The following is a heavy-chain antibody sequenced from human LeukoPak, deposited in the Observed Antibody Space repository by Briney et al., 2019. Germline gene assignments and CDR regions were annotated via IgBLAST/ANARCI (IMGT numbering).Heavy chain of an antibody. CDR2: AYTTGIT. Sequence: SETLSLTCIASGAPLSDYSWTWIRLPAGKGLEWIGRAYTTGITNYNPSLKSQVTMSVDTSKNQFSLKLTSVTAADTAVYSCTRRLGRGDHWGQGALVTVSS. J-gene: IGHJ4*02. V-gene: IGHV4-4*07. CDR1: GAPLSDYS. CDR3: TRRLGRGDH.